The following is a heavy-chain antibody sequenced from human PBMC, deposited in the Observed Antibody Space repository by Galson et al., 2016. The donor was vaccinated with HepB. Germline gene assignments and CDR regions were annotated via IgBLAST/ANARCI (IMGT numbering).Heavy chain of an antibody. J-gene: IGHJ4*02. D-gene: IGHD3-9*01. V-gene: IGHV3-21*01. Sequence: SLRLSCAASGFTFSISSMNWVRQAPGKGLEWVSSISTRSSYIYYADSVKGRFTISRDNAKNSLYLQMNSLRAEDTAVYYCARTLPRAGAFDIWGRGALVIVSS. CDR2: ISTRSSYI. CDR1: GFTFSISS. CDR3: ARTLPRAGAFDI.